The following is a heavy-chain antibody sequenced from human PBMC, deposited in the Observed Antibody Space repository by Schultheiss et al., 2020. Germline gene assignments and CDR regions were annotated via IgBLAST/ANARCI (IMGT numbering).Heavy chain of an antibody. Sequence: SETLSLTCTVSGGSISSYYWSWIRQPPGKGLEWIGEINHSGSTYYNPSLKSRVTISVDRSKNQFSLKLTSVSAVDTAVYYCASYHEVNSAFDIWGQGTMVNVSS. CDR3: ASYHEVNSAFDI. CDR2: INHSGST. J-gene: IGHJ3*02. CDR1: GGSISSYY. D-gene: IGHD2-2*01. V-gene: IGHV4-34*01.